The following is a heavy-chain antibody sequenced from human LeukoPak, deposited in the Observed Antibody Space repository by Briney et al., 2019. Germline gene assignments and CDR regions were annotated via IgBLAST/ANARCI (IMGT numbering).Heavy chain of an antibody. CDR1: GFTFSTYE. D-gene: IGHD4-23*01. J-gene: IGHJ2*01. CDR3: ARGRKATLGLGVHYWYFDL. CDR2: ISNLGSTI. Sequence: QPGGSLRLSCEASGFTFSTYEMNWVRQAPGKGLEWVSYISNLGSTIYYADSVKGRFTISRDNAKKSIFLQLNSLRVEDTAVYYCARGRKATLGLGVHYWYFDLWGRGTLVTVSS. V-gene: IGHV3-48*03.